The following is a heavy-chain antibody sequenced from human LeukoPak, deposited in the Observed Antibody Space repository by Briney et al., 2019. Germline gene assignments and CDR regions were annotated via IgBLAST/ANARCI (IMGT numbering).Heavy chain of an antibody. J-gene: IGHJ6*02. Sequence: SSETLSLTCAVYGGSFSGYYWSWIRQPPGKGLEWIGEINHSGSTNYNPSLKSRVTISVDTSKNQFSLKLSSVTAADTAVYYCARFRGIVVVPAAIYYGMDVWGQGTTVTVS. CDR3: ARFRGIVVVPAAIYYGMDV. CDR1: GGSFSGYY. V-gene: IGHV4-34*01. CDR2: INHSGST. D-gene: IGHD2-2*01.